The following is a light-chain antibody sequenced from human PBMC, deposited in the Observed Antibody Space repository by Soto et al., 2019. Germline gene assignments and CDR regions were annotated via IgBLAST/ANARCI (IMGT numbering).Light chain of an antibody. CDR3: QQRHMWPST. CDR2: DAY. V-gene: IGKV3-11*01. CDR1: QSFRGL. Sequence: EVVLTQSPVTLSLSPGERATLSCRASQSFRGLLAWYQQKPGQAPRLLIYDAYNRTTGIPPRFSGSGSGTDFTLTISSLEPEDSAVYYCQQRHMWPSTFGQGKRLEIK. J-gene: IGKJ5*01.